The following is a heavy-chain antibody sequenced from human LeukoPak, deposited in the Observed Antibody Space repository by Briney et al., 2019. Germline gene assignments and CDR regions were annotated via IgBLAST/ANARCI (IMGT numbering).Heavy chain of an antibody. V-gene: IGHV3-7*01. CDR2: IKQDGSEK. CDR3: ARGSSCYGILYYFDY. J-gene: IGHJ4*02. CDR1: GFTFSSYW. Sequence: GGSLRLSCAASGFTFSSYWMSWVRQAPGKGLEWVTNIKQDGSEKYYVDSVKGRFTISRDNAKNSLYLQMNSLRAEDTAVYYCARGSSCYGILYYFDYWGQGTLVTVSS. D-gene: IGHD3-22*01.